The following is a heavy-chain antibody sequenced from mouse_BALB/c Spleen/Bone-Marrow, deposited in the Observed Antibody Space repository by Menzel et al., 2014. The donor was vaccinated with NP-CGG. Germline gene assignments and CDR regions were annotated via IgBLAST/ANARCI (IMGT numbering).Heavy chain of an antibody. J-gene: IGHJ2*01. CDR2: ILPESGSS. V-gene: IGHV1-9*01. CDR3: ARTPGVLYYFDY. CDR1: GYIFSSFW. Sequence: QVQLQQSGAELMKPGSSMKISCKASGYIFSSFWIEWVKQRPGHGLEWIGEILPESGSSNYNEKFKGKATLTADTSSNTVYMQLSSLTSEDSAVYYCARTPGVLYYFDYWGQGTPLTVSS.